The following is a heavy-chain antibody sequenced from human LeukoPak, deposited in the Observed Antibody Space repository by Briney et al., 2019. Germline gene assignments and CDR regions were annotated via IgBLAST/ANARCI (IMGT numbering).Heavy chain of an antibody. CDR1: GFTLSSYW. V-gene: IGHV3-7*01. D-gene: IGHD3-16*01. CDR3: ARGGLWGGDY. CDR2: IKADGSDK. J-gene: IGHJ4*02. Sequence: GGSLRLSCAASGFTLSSYWMTWVRQAPGRGLEWVATIKADGSDKYYVNSVKGRFTISRDNAKNSLSPQMDSLRAEHTAVYYCARGGLWGGDYWGQGTLVTVSS.